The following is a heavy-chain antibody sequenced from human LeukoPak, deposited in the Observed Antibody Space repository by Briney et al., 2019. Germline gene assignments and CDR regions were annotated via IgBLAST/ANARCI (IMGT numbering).Heavy chain of an antibody. CDR2: INTDGSIT. CDR3: TKSTTLITQWFDP. J-gene: IGHJ5*02. V-gene: IGHV3-74*01. CDR1: GFTFSDYW. D-gene: IGHD4-23*01. Sequence: PGGSLRLSCAASGFTFSDYWIHWVRQAPGKGLVWVSHINTDGSITNYADSVKGRFTISRDNSKNTLYLQMDSLRAEDTAVYYCTKSTTLITQWFDPWGPGTLVTVSS.